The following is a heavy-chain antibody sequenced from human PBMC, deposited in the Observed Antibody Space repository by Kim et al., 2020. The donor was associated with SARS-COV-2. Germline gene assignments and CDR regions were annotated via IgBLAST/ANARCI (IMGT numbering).Heavy chain of an antibody. V-gene: IGHV4-39*01. CDR3: ARQWDASLYYYYYGMDV. D-gene: IGHD1-26*01. Sequence: RKSRVTISVDASKNQFSLKLSSVTAADTAVYYCARQWDASLYYYYYGMDVWGQGTTVTVSS. J-gene: IGHJ6*02.